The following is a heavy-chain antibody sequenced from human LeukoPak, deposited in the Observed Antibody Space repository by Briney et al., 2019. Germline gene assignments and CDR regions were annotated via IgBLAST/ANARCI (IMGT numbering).Heavy chain of an antibody. CDR1: GYTFTDYF. D-gene: IGHD2-21*02. Sequence: ASVKVSCKASGYTFTDYFIHWVRQAPGQGLDWMGWINPNIGDASYAQKFQDRVTMTRDRYINTAYMEMSRLTSDDTAVYYCARMALDGGDSSGFDSWGQGTLVTVSS. V-gene: IGHV1-2*02. J-gene: IGHJ5*01. CDR3: ARMALDGGDSSGFDS. CDR2: INPNIGDA.